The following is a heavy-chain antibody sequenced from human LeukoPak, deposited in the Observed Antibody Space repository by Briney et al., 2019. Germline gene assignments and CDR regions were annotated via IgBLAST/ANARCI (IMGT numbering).Heavy chain of an antibody. Sequence: SVKVSCKASGGTFSSYAISWVRQTPGQGLEWMGGIIPIFGTANYAQKFQGRVTITTDESTSTAYMELSRLRSDDTAVYYCARWPLTSGYYYYYYYYMDVWGKGTTVTVSS. CDR2: IIPIFGTA. J-gene: IGHJ6*03. V-gene: IGHV1-69*05. D-gene: IGHD3-22*01. CDR1: GGTFSSYA. CDR3: ARWPLTSGYYYYYYYYMDV.